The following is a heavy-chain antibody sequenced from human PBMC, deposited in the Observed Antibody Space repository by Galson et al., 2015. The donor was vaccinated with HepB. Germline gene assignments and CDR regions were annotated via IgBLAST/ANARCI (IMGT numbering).Heavy chain of an antibody. CDR1: TFIFSTYS. CDR3: VFLRGNDLKPLDY. CDR2: ISASGTTI. V-gene: IGHV3-48*03. Sequence: SLRFSCAASTFIFSTYSMNWVRQAPGMGLEWLSYISASGTTIYYADSVKGRFTISRDNAKNSLYLQMNSLRPEDTAVYFCVFLRGNDLKPLDYWGQGILVTVSS. D-gene: IGHD5-12*01. J-gene: IGHJ4*02.